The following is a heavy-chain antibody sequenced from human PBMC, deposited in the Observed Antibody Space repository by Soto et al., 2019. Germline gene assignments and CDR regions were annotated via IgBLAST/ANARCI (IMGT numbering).Heavy chain of an antibody. CDR3: ARVGLGIAAAGTIRYFDL. CDR1: GGSISSYY. J-gene: IGHJ2*01. D-gene: IGHD6-13*01. Sequence: QVQLQESGPGLVKPSETLSLTCTVSGGSISSYYGSWIRQPPGKGLEWLGYIYYSGSTNYNPSLKSRVTISVDKAKNQFSLKLSSVAAADTAVYYCARVGLGIAAAGTIRYFDLWGRGTLVTVSS. CDR2: IYYSGST. V-gene: IGHV4-59*01.